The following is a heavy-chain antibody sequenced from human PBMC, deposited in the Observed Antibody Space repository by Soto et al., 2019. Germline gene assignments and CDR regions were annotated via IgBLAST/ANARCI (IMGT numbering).Heavy chain of an antibody. CDR3: ARGRSNYYYYYMDV. CDR1: GFTFSSYG. Sequence: QVQLVESGGGVVQPGRSLRLSCAASGFTFSSYGMHWVRQAPGKGLEWVAVIWYDGSNKYYADSVKGRFTISRDNSKNTLYLQKNSLRAEDTAVYYCARGRSNYYYYYMDVWGKGTTVTVSS. CDR2: IWYDGSNK. J-gene: IGHJ6*03. V-gene: IGHV3-33*01.